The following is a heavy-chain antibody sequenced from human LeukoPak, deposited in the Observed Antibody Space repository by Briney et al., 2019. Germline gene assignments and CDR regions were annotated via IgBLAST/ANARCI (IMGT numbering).Heavy chain of an antibody. V-gene: IGHV4-59*08. CDR3: ARLKLGAYFDL. D-gene: IGHD3-16*01. J-gene: IGHJ2*01. CDR1: GGSTSSDY. CDR2: VYNSGEI. Sequence: NPSPTLSLTCTVSGGSTSSDYWSWIRQSPGKGLGWVGYVYNSGEIGKKPSLKSRATILLDTSRNQCSLKLTSVSAADTAVYYCARLKLGAYFDLWGRGTLVTVAS.